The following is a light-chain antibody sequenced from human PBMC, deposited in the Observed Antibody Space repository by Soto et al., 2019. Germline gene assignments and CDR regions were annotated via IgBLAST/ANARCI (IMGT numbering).Light chain of an antibody. CDR3: QQYGSSPRT. CDR1: QSVSSSY. J-gene: IGKJ1*01. Sequence: EIVLTQSPGTLSLSTGERATLSCRASQSVSSSYLAWYQQKPGQAPRLLIYGASSRATGIPDRFSGSGSGTDFTLTISRLEPEDFAVYYCQQYGSSPRTFGQGTKVDNK. CDR2: GAS. V-gene: IGKV3-20*01.